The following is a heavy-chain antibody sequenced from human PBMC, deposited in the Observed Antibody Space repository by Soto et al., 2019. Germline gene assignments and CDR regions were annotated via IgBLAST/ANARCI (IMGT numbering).Heavy chain of an antibody. CDR1: GGSISSYY. CDR2: IYYSGST. V-gene: IGHV4-59*01. Sequence: SETLSLTCTVSGGSISSYYCSWIRQPPGKGLEWIGYIYYSGSTNYNPSLKSRVTISVDTSKNQFSLKLSSVTAADTAVYYCASSGDLGQQLLQRFAYRGQGSLVTVSS. J-gene: IGHJ4*02. D-gene: IGHD6-13*01. CDR3: ASSGDLGQQLLQRFAY.